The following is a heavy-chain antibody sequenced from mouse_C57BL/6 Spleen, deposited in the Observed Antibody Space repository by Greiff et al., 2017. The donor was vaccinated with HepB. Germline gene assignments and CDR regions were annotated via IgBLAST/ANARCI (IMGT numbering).Heavy chain of an antibody. D-gene: IGHD2-14*01. CDR3: AGEEVLGY. Sequence: VKLMESGAELARPGASVKLSCKASGYTFTSYGISWVKQRTGQGLEWIGEIYPRSGNTYYNEKFKGKATLTADKSSSTAYMELRSLTSEDSAVYFCAGEEVLGYWGQGTTLTVSS. CDR2: IYPRSGNT. CDR1: GYTFTSYG. V-gene: IGHV1-81*01. J-gene: IGHJ2*01.